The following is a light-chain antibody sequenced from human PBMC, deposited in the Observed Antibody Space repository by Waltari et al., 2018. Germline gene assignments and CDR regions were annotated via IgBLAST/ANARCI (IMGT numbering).Light chain of an antibody. J-gene: IGKJ2*01. Sequence: ETVMTQSPATLSVSPGGRATLSCRASQSLGTNLAWYQQKPGEAPRLLIYGGSSRATCVPARFSGSGSGTDFTLTISSLQSEDFVVYYCQQYNNWPLYTFGQGTKLEI. V-gene: IGKV3-15*01. CDR1: QSLGTN. CDR2: GGS. CDR3: QQYNNWPLYT.